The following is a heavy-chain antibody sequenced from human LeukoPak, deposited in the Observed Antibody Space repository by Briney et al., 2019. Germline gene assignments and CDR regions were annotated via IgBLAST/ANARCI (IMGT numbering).Heavy chain of an antibody. J-gene: IGHJ4*02. D-gene: IGHD5-18*01. V-gene: IGHV3-7*01. CDR1: GFTFSNFW. CDR3: ATEGEIGYAYFY. CDR2: INKDGSEK. Sequence: GGSLRLSCAASGFTFSNFWMSWVRQTPGKGLEWVANINKDGSEKNYVDSVRGRFTIARDNAKSSLYLQMNFLNAEDTAVYYCATEGEIGYAYFYWGQGSLVTVSS.